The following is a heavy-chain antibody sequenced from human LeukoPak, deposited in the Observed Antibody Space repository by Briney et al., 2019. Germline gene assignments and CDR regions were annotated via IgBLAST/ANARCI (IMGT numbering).Heavy chain of an antibody. J-gene: IGHJ6*03. CDR1: GGSFSGYY. V-gene: IGHV4-34*01. CDR3: ARGGLRYRCYYYYMDV. Sequence: SETLSLTCAVYGGSFSGYYWSWIRQPPGKGLEWIGEINHSGSTNYNPSLKSRVTISVDTSKNQFSLKLSSVTAADTAVYYCARGGLRYRCYYYYMDVWGKGTMVTVSS. D-gene: IGHD3-9*01. CDR2: INHSGST.